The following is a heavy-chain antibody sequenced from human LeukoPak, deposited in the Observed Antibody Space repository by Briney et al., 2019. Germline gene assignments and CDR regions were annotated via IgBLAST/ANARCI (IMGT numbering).Heavy chain of an antibody. Sequence: SETLSLTCTVSGGSLSTYYWSWIRQPPEKGLEWSGYIYDSGSTNYNPSLKSRVTISVDTSKHQFSLKLSSVTAADTAVYYCARGIYSGYGMDVWGQGTTVTVSS. CDR2: IYDSGST. J-gene: IGHJ6*02. D-gene: IGHD5-12*01. CDR1: GGSLSTYY. V-gene: IGHV4-59*01. CDR3: ARGIYSGYGMDV.